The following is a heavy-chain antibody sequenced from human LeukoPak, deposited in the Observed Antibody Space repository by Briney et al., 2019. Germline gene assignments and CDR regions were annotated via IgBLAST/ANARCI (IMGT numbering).Heavy chain of an antibody. CDR2: ISYDGSNK. D-gene: IGHD3-10*01. Sequence: GGSLRLSCAASGFTFSSYAIHWVRQAPGKGLEWVAVISYDGSNKYYADSVKGRFTISRDNSKNTLYLQMDSLRTEDTAVYYCARDYGSGIYSFHFDYWGQGTLVTVSS. CDR1: GFTFSSYA. V-gene: IGHV3-30-3*01. J-gene: IGHJ4*02. CDR3: ARDYGSGIYSFHFDY.